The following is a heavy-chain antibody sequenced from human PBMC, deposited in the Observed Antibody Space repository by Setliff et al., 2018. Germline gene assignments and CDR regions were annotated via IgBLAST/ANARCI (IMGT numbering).Heavy chain of an antibody. Sequence: PSETLSLTCTVSGGSISSSSYYWGWIRQPPGKGLEWIGSIYYSGSTYYNPSLKSRVTISVDTSKNQFSLKLSSVTAADTAVYYCARERRYYNFWSGYSDYWGQGTLVTVSS. CDR3: ARERRYYNFWSGYSDY. V-gene: IGHV4-39*07. D-gene: IGHD3-3*01. CDR2: IYYSGST. CDR1: GGSISSSSYY. J-gene: IGHJ4*02.